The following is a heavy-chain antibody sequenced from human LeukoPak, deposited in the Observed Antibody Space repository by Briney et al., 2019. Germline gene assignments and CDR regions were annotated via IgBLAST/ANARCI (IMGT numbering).Heavy chain of an antibody. CDR3: ARDDGQGATDY. CDR2: INPNSGGT. D-gene: IGHD1-26*01. Sequence: ASVKVSCKASGYTFTAYYMHWVRQAPGQGREWMGWINPNSGGTNYAQKFQGRVTMTRDTSISTAYMELSRLTSDDTAVFYCARDDGQGATDYWGQGTLVTVSS. V-gene: IGHV1-2*02. J-gene: IGHJ4*02. CDR1: GYTFTAYY.